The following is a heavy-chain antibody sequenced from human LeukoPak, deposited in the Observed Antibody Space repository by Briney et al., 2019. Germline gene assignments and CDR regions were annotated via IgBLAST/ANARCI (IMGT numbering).Heavy chain of an antibody. CDR2: FDPEDGET. Sequence: HWASVKVSCKVSGYTLTELSMHWVRQAPGKGLEWMGGFDPEDGETIYAQKFQGRVTMTEDTSTDTAYMELSSLRFEDSAVYFCARHSSRGHYYDFDFWGQGSLVTVSS. J-gene: IGHJ4*02. CDR3: ARHSSRGHYYDFDF. CDR1: GYTLTELS. D-gene: IGHD3-22*01. V-gene: IGHV1-24*01.